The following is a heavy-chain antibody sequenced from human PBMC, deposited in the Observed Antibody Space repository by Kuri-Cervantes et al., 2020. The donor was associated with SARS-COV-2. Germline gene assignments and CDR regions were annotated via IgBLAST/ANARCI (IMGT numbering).Heavy chain of an antibody. D-gene: IGHD4-17*01. CDR2: IKSKTDGGTT. CDR3: AKGSMTTVLHYFDY. CDR1: GFTFSNAW. Sequence: GGSLRLSCAASGFTFSNAWMNWVRQPPGKGLEWVGRIKSKTDGGTTDYAAPVKGRFTISRDNSKNTLYLQMNSLRAEDTAVYYCAKGSMTTVLHYFDYWGQGTLVTVSS. J-gene: IGHJ4*02. V-gene: IGHV3-15*07.